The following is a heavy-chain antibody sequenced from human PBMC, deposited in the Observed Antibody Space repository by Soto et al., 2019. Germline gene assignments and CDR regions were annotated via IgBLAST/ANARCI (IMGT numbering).Heavy chain of an antibody. V-gene: IGHV1-3*01. D-gene: IGHD3-3*01. J-gene: IGHJ6*02. CDR1: GYTFTSYA. CDR3: ARAGRRLTIFGVVQTRYYYYGMDV. Sequence: ASVKVSCKASGYTFTSYAMHWVRQAPGQRLEWMGWINAGNGNTKYSQKFQGRVTITRDTSASTAYMELSSLRSEDTAVYYCARAGRRLTIFGVVQTRYYYYGMDVWGQGTTVTVSS. CDR2: INAGNGNT.